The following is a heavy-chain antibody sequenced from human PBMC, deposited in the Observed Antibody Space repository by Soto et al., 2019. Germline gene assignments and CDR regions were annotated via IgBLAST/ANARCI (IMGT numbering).Heavy chain of an antibody. D-gene: IGHD6-13*01. J-gene: IGHJ4*02. V-gene: IGHV1-18*01. CDR3: ARESTPFFAAAGLSTAYFDY. Sequence: ASVKVSCKASGYTFTSYGISWVRQAPGRGLEWMGWISAYNGNTNYAQKLQGRVTMTTDTSTSTAYMELRSLRSDDTAVYYCARESTPFFAAAGLSTAYFDYWGQGTLVTVSS. CDR2: ISAYNGNT. CDR1: GYTFTSYG.